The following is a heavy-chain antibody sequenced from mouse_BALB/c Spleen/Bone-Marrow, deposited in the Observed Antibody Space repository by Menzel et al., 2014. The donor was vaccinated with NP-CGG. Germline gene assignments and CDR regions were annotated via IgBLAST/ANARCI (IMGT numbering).Heavy chain of an antibody. Sequence: QVQLQQSGAELVKPGASVRLSCKASGYSLTTYWIHWVKQRPGQGLEWIGEINPSNGRTNYNEKFKSKATLTVDKSSSTAYMQLSSLTSEDSAVYYCARYDGPAWFAYWGQGTLVTVSA. V-gene: IGHV1S81*02. J-gene: IGHJ3*01. CDR2: INPSNGRT. D-gene: IGHD2-3*01. CDR3: ARYDGPAWFAY. CDR1: GYSLTTYW.